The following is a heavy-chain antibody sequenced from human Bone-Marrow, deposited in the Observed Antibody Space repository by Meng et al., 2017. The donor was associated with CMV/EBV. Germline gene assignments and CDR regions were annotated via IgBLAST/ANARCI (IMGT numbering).Heavy chain of an antibody. Sequence: ASVKVSCKASGYTFTSYGISWVRQAPGQGLEWMGWISAYNGNKNYAQKLQGRVTMTTDTSTSKAHMELRSMRSDDTAGYYCARDVGSGYYGVFNWFDPWGQGTLVTVSS. V-gene: IGHV1-18*01. D-gene: IGHD3-22*01. CDR1: GYTFTSYG. J-gene: IGHJ5*02. CDR3: ARDVGSGYYGVFNWFDP. CDR2: ISAYNGNK.